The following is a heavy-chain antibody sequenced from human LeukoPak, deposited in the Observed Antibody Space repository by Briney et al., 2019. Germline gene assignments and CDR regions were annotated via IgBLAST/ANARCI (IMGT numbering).Heavy chain of an antibody. CDR1: GGTFSSYA. CDR3: ARDEAYGFGHFDY. J-gene: IGHJ4*02. CDR2: IIPIFGTA. V-gene: IGHV1-69*01. Sequence: SVKVSCKASGGTFSSYAISWVRQAPGQGLEWMGGIIPIFGTANYAQKFQGRVTITADESTSTAYMELRSLRSDDTAVYYCARDEAYGFGHFDYWGQGTLVTVSS. D-gene: IGHD3-16*01.